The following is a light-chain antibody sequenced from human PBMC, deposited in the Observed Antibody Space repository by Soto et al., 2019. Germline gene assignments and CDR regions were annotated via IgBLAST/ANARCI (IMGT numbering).Light chain of an antibody. CDR2: DAS. Sequence: EIVMTQSPSTLSVSPGVSAILSYRASQSVSSKLAWYQQKPGQAPRLLIYDASNRATGIPARFSGSGSGTDFTLTISRLQSEDFALYYCQQYSDWPRTFGQGTKVDIK. CDR3: QQYSDWPRT. V-gene: IGKV3-15*01. J-gene: IGKJ1*01. CDR1: QSVSSK.